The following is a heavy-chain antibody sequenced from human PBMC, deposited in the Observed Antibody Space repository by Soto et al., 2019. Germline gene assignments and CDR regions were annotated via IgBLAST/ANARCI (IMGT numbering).Heavy chain of an antibody. Sequence: EVQLVESGGGLVQPGGSLRLSCAASGFTISGYWMHWVRQASGKRLVWVSRINSDGSSTGYADSVKGRFTISRDNAKNTLYLQMNSLRAEDTAVYYCARDPMSVRRMDVWGKGTTVTVSS. CDR1: GFTISGYW. CDR2: INSDGSST. D-gene: IGHD3-22*01. J-gene: IGHJ6*03. V-gene: IGHV3-74*01. CDR3: ARDPMSVRRMDV.